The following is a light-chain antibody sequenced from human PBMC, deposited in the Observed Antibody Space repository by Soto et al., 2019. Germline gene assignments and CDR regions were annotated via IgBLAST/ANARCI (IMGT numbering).Light chain of an antibody. Sequence: QSALTQPASVSGSPGQSITISCTGTSSDVGTYDLVSWYQHHPGAAPKLMIYEATGRPSGISNRFSGSKSGNTASLTISGLQAEDGADYYCCSFAGSNSWVFGGGTKLTVL. CDR3: CSFAGSNSWV. CDR1: SSDVGTYDL. CDR2: EAT. J-gene: IGLJ3*02. V-gene: IGLV2-23*01.